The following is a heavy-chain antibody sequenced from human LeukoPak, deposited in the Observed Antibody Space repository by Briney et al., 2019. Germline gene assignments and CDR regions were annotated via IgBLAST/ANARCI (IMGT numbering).Heavy chain of an antibody. D-gene: IGHD5-12*01. Sequence: GGSLRLSCAASGFTFSNAWMSWVRQAPGKGLEWVGLIKGKTDGGTTDYAAPVKGRFTISRDDSKNTLYLQMNSLKTEDTAVYYCTTEYSGYDYFDYWGQRTLVTVSS. J-gene: IGHJ4*02. CDR1: GFTFSNAW. V-gene: IGHV3-15*01. CDR3: TTEYSGYDYFDY. CDR2: IKGKTDGGTT.